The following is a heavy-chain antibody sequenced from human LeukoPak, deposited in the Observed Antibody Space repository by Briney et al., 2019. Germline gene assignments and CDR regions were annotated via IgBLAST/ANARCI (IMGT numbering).Heavy chain of an antibody. CDR1: GFTFSSSE. Sequence: PGGSLRLSCAASGFTFSSSEMNWVRQAPGKGLEWVSYISSSGSTIYYADSVKGRFTISRDNAKNSLYLQMNSLRAEDTAVYYCASSMIVVVRKGYFDYWGQGTLVTVSS. V-gene: IGHV3-48*03. D-gene: IGHD3-22*01. CDR2: ISSSGSTI. J-gene: IGHJ4*02. CDR3: ASSMIVVVRKGYFDY.